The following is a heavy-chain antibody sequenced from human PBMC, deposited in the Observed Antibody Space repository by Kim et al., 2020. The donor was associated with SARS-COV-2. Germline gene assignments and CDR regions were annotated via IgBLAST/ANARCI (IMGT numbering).Heavy chain of an antibody. CDR1: GFTFSSYG. D-gene: IGHD4-17*01. V-gene: IGHV3-33*01. CDR2: IWGDGSNT. Sequence: GGSLRLSCAASGFTFSSYGMHWVRQAPGKGLEWVSAIWGDGSNTYYADSVKGRFTISRDNSKNTLYLQMNSLRAEDTAVYYCARDLGSPTVGDGDLIDY. J-gene: IGHJ4*01. CDR3: ARDLGSPTVGDGDLIDY.